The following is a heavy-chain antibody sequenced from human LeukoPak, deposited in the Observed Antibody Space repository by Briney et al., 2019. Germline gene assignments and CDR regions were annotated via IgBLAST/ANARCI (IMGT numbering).Heavy chain of an antibody. D-gene: IGHD3-22*01. V-gene: IGHV4-59*01. CDR3: ARRGSYYDSNGYYYFDY. J-gene: IGHJ4*02. CDR1: GGAISGYF. Sequence: ASETLSLTCTDTGGAISGYFWSWIRQPPGKGLEWIGYIYSSGSTNYNPSLKSRVTISVDTSKNQFSLRLSSVTAADTAVYYCARRGSYYDSNGYYYFDYWGQGTLVTVSS. CDR2: IYSSGST.